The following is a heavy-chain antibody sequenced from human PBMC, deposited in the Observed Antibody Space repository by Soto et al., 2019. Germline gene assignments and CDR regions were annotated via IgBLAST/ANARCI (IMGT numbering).Heavy chain of an antibody. CDR2: VSIGGST. Sequence: CAASGFTFSSYAMGWVRQGPGKGLEWVAVVSIGGSTHYADSVRGRFTISRDNSKNTLSLQMNSLTAEDTAVYFCAKRRGAGGHFDYWGQGALVTVSS. CDR3: AKRRGAGGHFDY. D-gene: IGHD2-15*01. CDR1: GFTFSSYA. V-gene: IGHV3-23*01. J-gene: IGHJ4*02.